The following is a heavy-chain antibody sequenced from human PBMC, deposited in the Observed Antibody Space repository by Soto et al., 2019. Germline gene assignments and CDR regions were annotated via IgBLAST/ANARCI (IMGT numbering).Heavy chain of an antibody. D-gene: IGHD3-10*01. CDR1: GGTVSSYA. V-gene: IGHV1-69*12. CDR2: TLPIFGTA. J-gene: IGHJ6*02. CDR3: ARSGARPGDYYYGMDV. Sequence: QVQLVQSGAEVKKPGSSVKVSCKASGGTVSSYAISWVRQAPGQGLEWMGGTLPIFGTADYEQKFQGRVTITADESTSTAYMELSSLRSEDTAVYYCARSGARPGDYYYGMDVWGQGTTVTVSS.